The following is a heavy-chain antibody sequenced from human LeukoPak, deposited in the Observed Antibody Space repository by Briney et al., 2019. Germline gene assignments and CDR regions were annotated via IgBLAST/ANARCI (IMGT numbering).Heavy chain of an antibody. Sequence: ASVKVSCKASGYTFTNYYMDWVRQAPGQGLEWMGIINPSGGSTNYAQKFQGRVTMTRDTSTSTVYMELSSLRSEDTAVYHCARGGSLAGTLGYWGQGTLVTVSS. J-gene: IGHJ4*02. CDR3: ARGGSLAGTLGY. V-gene: IGHV1-46*01. CDR1: GYTFTNYY. D-gene: IGHD3-16*01. CDR2: INPSGGST.